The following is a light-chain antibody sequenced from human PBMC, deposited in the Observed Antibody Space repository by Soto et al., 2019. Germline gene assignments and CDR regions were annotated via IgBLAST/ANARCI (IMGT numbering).Light chain of an antibody. J-gene: IGLJ1*01. V-gene: IGLV2-14*01. CDR3: SSYTTSSTLGV. CDR1: SSDVGGYNY. CDR2: DVT. Sequence: QSVLTQPASVSGSPGQSITISCTGSSSDVGGYNYVSWYQQHPGKAPKLIIYDVTYRPSGVSTRFSGSKSGNTASLTISGLQAEDEADYYCSSYTTSSTLGVFGTGTKATVL.